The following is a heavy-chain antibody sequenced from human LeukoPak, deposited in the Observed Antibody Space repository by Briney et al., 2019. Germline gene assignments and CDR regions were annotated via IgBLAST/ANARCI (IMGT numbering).Heavy chain of an antibody. D-gene: IGHD6-13*01. CDR2: INSDGSST. J-gene: IGHJ4*02. V-gene: IGHV3-74*01. CDR3: ARDRKGIAAAGTHLFDY. Sequence: GGSLRLSCAASGFSFSSYWMHWVRQTPGKGLVWVSRINSDGSSTTYADSVKGRFTMSRDNAKSTLYLQMNSLRAEDTAVYYCARDRKGIAAAGTHLFDYWGQGTLVTVSS. CDR1: GFSFSSYW.